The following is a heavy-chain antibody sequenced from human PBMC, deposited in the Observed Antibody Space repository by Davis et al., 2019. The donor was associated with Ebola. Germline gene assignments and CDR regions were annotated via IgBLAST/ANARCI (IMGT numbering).Heavy chain of an antibody. CDR2: INHSGST. CDR1: GGSFSGYY. J-gene: IGHJ5*02. CDR3: ARASNSYVYNWFDP. D-gene: IGHD4-23*01. V-gene: IGHV4-34*01. Sequence: SETLSLTCAVYGGSFSGYYWSWIRQPPGKGLEWIGEINHSGSTNYNPSLKSRVTISVDTSKNQFSLKLSSVTAADTAVYYCARASNSYVYNWFDPWGQGTLVTVSS.